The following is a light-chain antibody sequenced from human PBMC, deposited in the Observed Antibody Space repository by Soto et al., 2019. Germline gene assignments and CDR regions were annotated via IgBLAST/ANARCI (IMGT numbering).Light chain of an antibody. V-gene: IGLV2-8*01. J-gene: IGLJ2*01. CDR1: SSDVGGYNY. CDR2: EVS. Sequence: QSALTQPPSASGSPGQSVTISCTGTSSDVGGYNYVSWYQQHPGKVPKLMIYEVSKRPSGVPDRFSGSKSGNTASLTVSGLQAEDEADYYCSSYAGRNPLVFGGGTKVTVL. CDR3: SSYAGRNPLV.